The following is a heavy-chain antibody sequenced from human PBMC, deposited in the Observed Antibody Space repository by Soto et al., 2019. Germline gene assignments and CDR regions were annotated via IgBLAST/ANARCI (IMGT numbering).Heavy chain of an antibody. CDR2: ISGSGGST. V-gene: IGHV3-23*01. J-gene: IGHJ6*02. CDR1: GFTFSSYA. CDR3: AKDPGGGYCSSTSCHRYYGMDV. Sequence: PEGSLRLSCAASGFTFSSYAMSWVRQAPGKGLEWVSAISGSGGSTYYADSVKGRFTISRDNSKNTLYLQMNSLRAEDTAVYYCAKDPGGGYCSSTSCHRYYGMDVWGQGTTVTVSS. D-gene: IGHD2-2*01.